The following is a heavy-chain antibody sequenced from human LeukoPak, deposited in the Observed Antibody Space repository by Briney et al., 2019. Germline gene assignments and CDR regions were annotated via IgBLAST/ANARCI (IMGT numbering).Heavy chain of an antibody. CDR3: AKDRSMTTVTPFDN. CDR2: ISGSGGST. V-gene: IGHV3-23*01. Sequence: GGSLRLSCAASGFTFSSYWMHWVRQAPGKGLEWVSAISGSGGSTYYADSVKGRFTISRDNSKNTLYLQMNSLRAEDTAVYYCAKDRSMTTVTPFDNWGQGTLVAVSS. J-gene: IGHJ4*02. CDR1: GFTFSSYW. D-gene: IGHD4-17*01.